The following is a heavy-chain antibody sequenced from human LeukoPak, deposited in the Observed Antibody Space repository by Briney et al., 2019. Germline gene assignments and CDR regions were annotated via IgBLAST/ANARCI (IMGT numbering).Heavy chain of an antibody. Sequence: PSETLSLTCTVSGYSISSGYFWGWIRQPPGKGLEWIVSIYHSGSTYYNPSLKSRITISVDTSKNQFSLKLSSVTAADTAVYYCAREMDYDDSSGYDAFDFWGQGTMVTVSS. V-gene: IGHV4-38-2*02. CDR3: AREMDYDDSSGYDAFDF. CDR2: IYHSGST. D-gene: IGHD3-22*01. J-gene: IGHJ3*01. CDR1: GYSISSGYF.